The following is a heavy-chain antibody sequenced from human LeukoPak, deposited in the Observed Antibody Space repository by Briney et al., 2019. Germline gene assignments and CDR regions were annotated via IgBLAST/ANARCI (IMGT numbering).Heavy chain of an antibody. D-gene: IGHD6-19*01. Sequence: PSETLSLTCIVSGGSMNNYYWSWFRQPPGKGLEWIAYVYQTGDTRYNPSLKSRVSISLDMSKNQFSLKVSSVTATDTAVYYCARHPFSARFDYRGQGILVTVSS. V-gene: IGHV4-59*08. J-gene: IGHJ4*02. CDR3: ARHPFSARFDY. CDR1: GGSMNNYY. CDR2: VYQTGDT.